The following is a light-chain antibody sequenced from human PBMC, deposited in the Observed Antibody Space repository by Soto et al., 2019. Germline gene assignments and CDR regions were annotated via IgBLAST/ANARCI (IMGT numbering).Light chain of an antibody. Sequence: QSALTQPASVSGSPGQSITISCTGTSSDVGGYNYVSWYQQYPGKVPKLMIYEVSNRPSGVSSRFSGSKSGDTAFLTISGLQPEDEADYYCSSYTSSSTLVFGTGTKVTVL. CDR1: SSDVGGYNY. J-gene: IGLJ1*01. V-gene: IGLV2-14*01. CDR2: EVS. CDR3: SSYTSSSTLV.